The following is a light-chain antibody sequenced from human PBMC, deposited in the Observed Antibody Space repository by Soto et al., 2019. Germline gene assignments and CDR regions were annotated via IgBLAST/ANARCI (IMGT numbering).Light chain of an antibody. CDR2: GES. Sequence: EIVLTQSPGTLSLSPGERATLSCRASQSVSSNLAWYQQKPGQAPRLLIYGESARATGIPDRFSGSGSGTDFTLTITRLEPEDFAVYYCQQYVTSSPRTFGQGTKVDIK. V-gene: IGKV3-20*01. CDR3: QQYVTSSPRT. J-gene: IGKJ1*01. CDR1: QSVSSN.